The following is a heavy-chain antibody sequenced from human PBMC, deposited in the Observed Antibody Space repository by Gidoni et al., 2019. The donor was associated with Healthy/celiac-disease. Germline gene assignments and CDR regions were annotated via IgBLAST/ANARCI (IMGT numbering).Heavy chain of an antibody. CDR1: GGTFSSYA. CDR3: ARGTRQWVFDY. Sequence: QVQLVQSGAEVKKPGSSVKVSCKDSGGTFSSYAISWVRQAPGQGLEWMGRIIPILGIANYAQKFQGRVTITADKSTSTAYMELSSLRSEDTAVYYCARGTRQWVFDYWGQGTLVTVSS. J-gene: IGHJ4*02. V-gene: IGHV1-69*09. CDR2: IIPILGIA. D-gene: IGHD1-26*01.